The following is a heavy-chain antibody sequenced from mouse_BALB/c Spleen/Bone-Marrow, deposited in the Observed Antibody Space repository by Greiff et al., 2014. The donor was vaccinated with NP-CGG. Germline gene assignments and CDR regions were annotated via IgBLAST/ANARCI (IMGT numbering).Heavy chain of an antibody. CDR3: ARGIDDYDAWFAY. CDR2: ISTYYGDA. Sequence: QVHVKQSGAELVRPGVSVKISCKGSGYTFTDYAMHWVKQSHAKSLEWIGVISTYYGDASYNQKFMGKATMTVDKSSSTAYMELARLTSEDSAIYYRARGIDDYDAWFAYWGQGTLVTVSA. CDR1: GYTFTDYA. D-gene: IGHD2-4*01. J-gene: IGHJ3*01. V-gene: IGHV1S137*01.